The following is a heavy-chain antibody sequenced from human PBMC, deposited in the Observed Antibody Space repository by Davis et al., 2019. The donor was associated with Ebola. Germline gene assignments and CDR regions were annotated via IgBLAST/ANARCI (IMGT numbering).Heavy chain of an antibody. D-gene: IGHD1-26*01. J-gene: IGHJ6*02. V-gene: IGHV4-59*01. Sequence: MPSETLSLTCAVYGGSFSGYYWSWIRQPPGKGLEWIGYIYYSGSTNYNPSLKSRVTISVDTSKNQFSLKLSSVTAADTAVYYCARERGLLRFGMDVWGQGTTVTVSS. CDR2: IYYSGST. CDR3: ARERGLLRFGMDV. CDR1: GGSFSGYY.